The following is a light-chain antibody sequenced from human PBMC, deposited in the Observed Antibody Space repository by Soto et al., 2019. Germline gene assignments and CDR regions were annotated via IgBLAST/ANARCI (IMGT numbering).Light chain of an antibody. Sequence: QSVLTQPPSASGSPGQSVTISCSGTSSDVGGYNYVSWHQQHPGKAPKLMIYEVSKRPSGVPDRFSGSKSGNTASLIVSGLQAEDEADYYCSSYAGSNNFVFGTGTNVTVL. J-gene: IGLJ1*01. CDR1: SSDVGGYNY. CDR3: SSYAGSNNFV. CDR2: EVS. V-gene: IGLV2-8*01.